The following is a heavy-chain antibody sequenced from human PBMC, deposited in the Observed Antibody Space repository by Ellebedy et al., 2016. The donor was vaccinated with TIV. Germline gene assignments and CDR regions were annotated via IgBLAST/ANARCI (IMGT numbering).Heavy chain of an antibody. Sequence: AASVKVSCKASGYTFTGYYMHWVRQAPGQGLEWMGWINPNSGGTNYAQKFQGRVTMTRDTSISTAYMELSRLRSDDTAVYYCARSTYYYDSSGYWAIDYWGQGTLVTVSS. V-gene: IGHV1-2*02. CDR3: ARSTYYYDSSGYWAIDY. D-gene: IGHD3-22*01. J-gene: IGHJ4*02. CDR2: INPNSGGT. CDR1: GYTFTGYY.